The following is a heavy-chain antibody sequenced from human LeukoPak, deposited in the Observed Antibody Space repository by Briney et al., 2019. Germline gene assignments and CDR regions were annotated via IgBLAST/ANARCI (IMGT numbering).Heavy chain of an antibody. D-gene: IGHD3-3*01. CDR3: ARAFTIFGVVDV. CDR2: VYYSGSA. V-gene: IGHV4-61*01. CDR1: GGSVNSGSYY. J-gene: IGHJ3*01. Sequence: SETLSLTCTVSGGSVNSGSYYWSWIRQSPGEGLEWIGYVYYSGSANYNPSLKNRVTISVDTSKNQFSLKLSSVTAADTAVYYCARAFTIFGVVDVWGQGTTVTVSS.